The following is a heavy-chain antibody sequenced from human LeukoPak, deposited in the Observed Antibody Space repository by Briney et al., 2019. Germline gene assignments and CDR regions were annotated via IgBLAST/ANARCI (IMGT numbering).Heavy chain of an antibody. J-gene: IGHJ4*02. CDR3: TRGGGGNSFGQFDS. CDR2: TNSDGSST. Sequence: GGSLRLSCAASGFTFSSYWIHWVRQAPGKGLVWVSRTNSDGSSTGYAASVKGRFTISRDDVKNTVYLQMNSLRAEDTAVYYCTRGGGGNSFGQFDSWGQGTLVTVSS. D-gene: IGHD5-18*01. V-gene: IGHV3-74*01. CDR1: GFTFSSYW.